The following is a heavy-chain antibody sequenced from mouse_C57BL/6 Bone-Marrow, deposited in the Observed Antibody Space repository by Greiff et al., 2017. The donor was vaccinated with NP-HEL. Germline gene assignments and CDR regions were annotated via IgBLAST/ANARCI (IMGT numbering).Heavy chain of an antibody. V-gene: IGHV5-6*01. D-gene: IGHD3-1*01. J-gene: IGHJ1*03. CDR1: GFTFSSYG. CDR3: ARHGTSWYFDV. Sequence: EVKLVESGGDLVKPGGSLKLSCAASGFTFSSYGMSWVRQTPAKRLEWVATISSGGRYTYYPDSVKGRFTIARDNAKNTLYLQMSSLKSEDTAMYYCARHGTSWYFDVWGTGTTVTVSS. CDR2: ISSGGRYT.